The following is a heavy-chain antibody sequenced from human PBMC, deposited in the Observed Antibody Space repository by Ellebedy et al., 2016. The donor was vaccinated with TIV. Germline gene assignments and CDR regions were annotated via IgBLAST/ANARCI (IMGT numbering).Heavy chain of an antibody. CDR1: GYTFTGYY. D-gene: IGHD6-19*01. V-gene: IGHV1-2*02. J-gene: IGHJ3*02. CDR2: INPNSGGT. Sequence: ASVKVSCKASGYTFTGYYMHWVRQAPGQGLEWMGWINPNSGGTNYAQKFQGRVTMTTDTSTSTAYMELRSLRSDDTAVYYCARDLRALGIAVAGDAFDIWGQGTMVTVSS. CDR3: ARDLRALGIAVAGDAFDI.